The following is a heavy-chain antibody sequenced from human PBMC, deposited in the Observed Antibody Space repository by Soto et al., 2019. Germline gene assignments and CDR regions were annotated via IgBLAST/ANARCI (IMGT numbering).Heavy chain of an antibody. D-gene: IGHD4-17*01. V-gene: IGHV4-39*01. CDR2: IYYSGST. CDR1: GGSISSSSYY. Sequence: QLQLQESGPGLVKPSETLSLTCTVSGGSISSSSYYWGWIRQPPGKGLEWIGSIYYSGSTYYNPSLTSRGTISVDTSKNQFSLKLSSVTAADTAVYYCARSRRATVTTETSKFYFDYWGQGNLVTVSS. J-gene: IGHJ4*02. CDR3: ARSRRATVTTETSKFYFDY.